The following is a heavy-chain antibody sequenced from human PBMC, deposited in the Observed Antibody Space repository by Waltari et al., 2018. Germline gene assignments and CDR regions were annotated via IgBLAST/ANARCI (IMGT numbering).Heavy chain of an antibody. CDR3: AKERSSSSWSLDY. CDR2: IRYDGSNK. D-gene: IGHD6-13*01. V-gene: IGHV3-30*02. Sequence: QVQLVESGGGVVQPGGSLRLSCAASGFTFSSYGMHWSRQAPGKGLEWVAFIRYDGSNKYYADSVKGRFTISRDNSKNTLYLQMNSLRAEDTAVYYCAKERSSSSWSLDYWGQGTLVTVSS. J-gene: IGHJ4*02. CDR1: GFTFSSYG.